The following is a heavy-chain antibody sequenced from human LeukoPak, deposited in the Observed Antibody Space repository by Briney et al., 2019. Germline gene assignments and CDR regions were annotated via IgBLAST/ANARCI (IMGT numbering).Heavy chain of an antibody. D-gene: IGHD3-22*01. J-gene: IGHJ4*02. CDR2: ISSSSSYI. V-gene: IGHV3-21*01. CDR1: GFTFSSYS. CDR3: ARGLGFFGYYYDSSAYYGY. Sequence: PGGSLRLSCAASGFTFSSYSMNWVRQAPGKGLEWVSSISSSSSYIHYADSVKGRFTISRDNAKNSLYLQMNSLRAEDTAVYYCARGLGFFGYYYDSSAYYGYWGQGTLVTVSS.